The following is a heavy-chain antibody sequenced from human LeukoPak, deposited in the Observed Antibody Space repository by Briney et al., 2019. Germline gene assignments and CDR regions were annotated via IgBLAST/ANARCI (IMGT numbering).Heavy chain of an antibody. V-gene: IGHV1-69*04. CDR3: ARGVGYYDSSGSHFDY. CDR1: GYTFTSYG. Sequence: SVKVSCKASGYTFTSYGISWVRQAPGQGLEWMGRIIPILGIANYAQKFQGRVTITADKSTSTAYMELSSLRSEDTAVYHCARGVGYYDSSGSHFDYWGQGTLVTVSS. CDR2: IIPILGIA. D-gene: IGHD3-22*01. J-gene: IGHJ4*02.